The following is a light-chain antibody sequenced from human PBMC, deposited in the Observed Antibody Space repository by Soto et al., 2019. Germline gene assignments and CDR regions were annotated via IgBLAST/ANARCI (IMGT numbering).Light chain of an antibody. Sequence: EIVLTQSPATLSLSPGERATLSCRASQSISSQLAWYQQKPGQAPRLLIHDASNRATGIPARFSGSGSSTDFSLTITSLEPEDFAVYYCQQRGKWPSTFGPGTKVDIK. CDR1: QSISSQ. V-gene: IGKV3-11*01. J-gene: IGKJ2*02. CDR3: QQRGKWPST. CDR2: DAS.